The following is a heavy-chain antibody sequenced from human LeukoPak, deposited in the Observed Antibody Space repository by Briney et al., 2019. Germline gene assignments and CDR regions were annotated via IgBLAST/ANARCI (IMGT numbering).Heavy chain of an antibody. Sequence: IXSYXXXWIRQPAGKGLEWIGRIYTSGSTNYNPSLKSRVTMSVDTSKNQFSLKLSSVTAADTAVYYCARGSRRQQLAIDYWGQGTLVTVSS. V-gene: IGHV4-4*07. CDR3: ARGSRRQQLAIDY. CDR2: IYTSGST. J-gene: IGHJ4*02. CDR1: IXSYX. D-gene: IGHD6-13*01.